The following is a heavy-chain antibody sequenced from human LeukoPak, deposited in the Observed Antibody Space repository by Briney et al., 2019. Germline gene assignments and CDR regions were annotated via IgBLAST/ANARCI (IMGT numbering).Heavy chain of an antibody. J-gene: IGHJ6*02. CDR1: GYTLTELS. V-gene: IGHV1-24*01. Sequence: ASVKVSCKVSGYTLTELSMHWVRQAPGKGLEWMGGFDPEDGETIYAQKFRGRVTMTEDTSTDTAYMELSSLRSEDTAVYYCATSGNGSGSYTPWWSYYYGMDVWGQGTTVTVSS. CDR3: ATSGNGSGSYTPWWSYYYGMDV. CDR2: FDPEDGET. D-gene: IGHD3-10*01.